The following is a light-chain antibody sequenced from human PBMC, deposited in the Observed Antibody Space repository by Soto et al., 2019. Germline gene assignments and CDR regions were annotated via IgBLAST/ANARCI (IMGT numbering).Light chain of an antibody. CDR3: QQRSNWPFT. V-gene: IGKV3-11*01. Sequence: EIVLTQSPATLPLSPGERATLSCRASQSVSSYLAWYQQKPGQAPRLLIYDASNRATGIPARFSGSGSGTDFPLTISGLEPEDFAVYYCQQRSNWPFTFGPGKKVDIK. J-gene: IGKJ3*01. CDR2: DAS. CDR1: QSVSSY.